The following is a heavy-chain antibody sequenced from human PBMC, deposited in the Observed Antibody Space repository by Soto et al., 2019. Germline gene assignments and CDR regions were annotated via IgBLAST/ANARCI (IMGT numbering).Heavy chain of an antibody. V-gene: IGHV4-39*01. D-gene: IGHD6-13*01. CDR3: ARHKSGSIVSSRSPSAAPYYFDY. Sequence: QLQLQESGPGLVKPSETLSLTCTVSGGSISSSSYYWGWIRQPPGKGLEWIGSIYYSGSTYYNPSLKSRVTISVDTSKNQFSLKLSSVTAADTAVYYCARHKSGSIVSSRSPSAAPYYFDYWGQGTLVTVSS. CDR1: GGSISSSSYY. J-gene: IGHJ4*02. CDR2: IYYSGST.